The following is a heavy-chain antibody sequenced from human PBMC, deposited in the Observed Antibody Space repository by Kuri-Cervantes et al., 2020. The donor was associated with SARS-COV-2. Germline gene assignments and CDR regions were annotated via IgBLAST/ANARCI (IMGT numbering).Heavy chain of an antibody. CDR3: ARGSEAGYYYFDY. Sequence: GESLKISCAASGFSFRNYNMNWVRQAPGRGLEWVSYISSSSSTIYYADSVKGRFTISRDNAKNSLYLQMNSLRDEDTAVYYCARGSEAGYYYFDYWGQGTLVTVSS. J-gene: IGHJ4*02. D-gene: IGHD3-9*01. CDR2: ISSSSSTI. V-gene: IGHV3-48*02. CDR1: GFSFRNYN.